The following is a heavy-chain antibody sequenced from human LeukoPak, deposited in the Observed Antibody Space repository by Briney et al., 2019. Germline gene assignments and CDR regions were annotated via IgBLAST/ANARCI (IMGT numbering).Heavy chain of an antibody. CDR1: GGTFSSYA. V-gene: IGHV1-18*01. CDR2: ISAYNGNT. D-gene: IGHD3-22*01. J-gene: IGHJ4*02. CDR3: ARVGYDSSGYYYVYFDY. Sequence: ASVKVSCKASGGTFSSYAISWVRQAPGQGLEWMGWISAYNGNTNYAQKLQGRVTMTTDTSTSTAYMELRSLRSDDTAVYYYARVGYDSSGYYYVYFDYWGQGTLVTVSS.